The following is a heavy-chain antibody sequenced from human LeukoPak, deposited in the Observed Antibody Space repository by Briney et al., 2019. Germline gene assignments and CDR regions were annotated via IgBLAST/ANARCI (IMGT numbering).Heavy chain of an antibody. V-gene: IGHV1-18*01. Sequence: ASVKVSCKASGYTFTSYGISWVRQAPGQGLEWMGWISAYNGNTNYAQKLQGRVTMTTDTSTSTAYMELSSLRSEDTAVYYCATGSPYDYVWGSLNYYYGMDVWGQGTTVTVSS. CDR3: ATGSPYDYVWGSLNYYYGMDV. CDR1: GYTFTSYG. D-gene: IGHD3-16*01. CDR2: ISAYNGNT. J-gene: IGHJ6*02.